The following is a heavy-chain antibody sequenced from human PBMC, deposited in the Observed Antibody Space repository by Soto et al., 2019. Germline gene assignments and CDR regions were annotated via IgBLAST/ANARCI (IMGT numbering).Heavy chain of an antibody. CDR3: ARVFGYNAEFAFDP. CDR1: GGSISSYY. V-gene: IGHV4-59*12. Sequence: SETLSLTCTVSGGSISSYYWSWIRQPPGKGLEWIGYIYYSGSTNYNPSLKSRVTISVDTSRNQFSLNLNSVTPADTAVYYCARVFGYNAEFAFDPWGRGTLVTVSS. D-gene: IGHD5-12*01. CDR2: IYYSGST. J-gene: IGHJ5*02.